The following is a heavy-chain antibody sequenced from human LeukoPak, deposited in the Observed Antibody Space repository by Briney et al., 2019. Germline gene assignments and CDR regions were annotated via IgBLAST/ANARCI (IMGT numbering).Heavy chain of an antibody. Sequence: GGSLRLSCVASGFTFYAFGMHWVRQAPGKGLEWVAFIRYDGNDKYYSGSVEGRFTISRDNPKNTLYLQMNSLRVEDTSFYYCVKRGATVRRTYFFDSWGQGALVTVSS. D-gene: IGHD1-26*01. CDR3: VKRGATVRRTYFFDS. J-gene: IGHJ4*02. V-gene: IGHV3-30*02. CDR1: GFTFYAFG. CDR2: IRYDGNDK.